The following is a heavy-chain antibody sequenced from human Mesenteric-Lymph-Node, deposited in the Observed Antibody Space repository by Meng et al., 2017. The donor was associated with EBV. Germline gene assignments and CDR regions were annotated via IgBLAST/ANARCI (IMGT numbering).Heavy chain of an antibody. CDR2: IYHSGST. D-gene: IGHD1-1*01. CDR1: GGSISSGGYS. V-gene: IGHV4-30-2*01. CDR3: ARGRRGVQYFDF. Sequence: QLQLQESGSGLVKPSQTLSLTCAVSGGSISSGGYSWSWIRQPPGKGLEWIGYIYHSGSTYYNPSLKSQITISVDTSKNQLSLRVSHVTAADTAVYYCARGRRGVQYFDFWGQGALVTVSS. J-gene: IGHJ4*02.